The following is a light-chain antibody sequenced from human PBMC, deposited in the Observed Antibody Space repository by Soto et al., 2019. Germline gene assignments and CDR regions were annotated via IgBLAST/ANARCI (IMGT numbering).Light chain of an antibody. Sequence: EIVLTQSPGTLSLSPGERATLSCRASQSVSSSYLAWYQQKPGQAPRLLIYNTSSRATGIPDRFSGSGSGTDFTITISRLELEDFAVYYCQPYGSSLLTFGGGTKVEIK. J-gene: IGKJ4*01. V-gene: IGKV3-20*01. CDR2: NTS. CDR3: QPYGSSLLT. CDR1: QSVSSSY.